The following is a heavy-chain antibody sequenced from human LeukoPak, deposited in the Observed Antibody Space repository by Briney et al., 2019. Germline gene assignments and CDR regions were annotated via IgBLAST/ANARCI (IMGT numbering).Heavy chain of an antibody. Sequence: SETLSLTCTVSGGSISSSSYYWGWIRQPPGKGLEWIGSIYYSDNIYYNPSLKSRVTISVDTSKNQFSLKLSSVTAADTALYYCARGNSYYDSSGYFPWESFQHWGQGTLVTVSS. D-gene: IGHD3-22*01. CDR2: IYYSDNI. J-gene: IGHJ1*01. CDR3: ARGNSYYDSSGYFPWESFQH. V-gene: IGHV4-39*07. CDR1: GGSISSSSYY.